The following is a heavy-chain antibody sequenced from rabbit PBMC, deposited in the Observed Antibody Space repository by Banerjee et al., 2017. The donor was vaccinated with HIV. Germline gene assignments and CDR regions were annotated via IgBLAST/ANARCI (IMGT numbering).Heavy chain of an antibody. CDR3: ARGLDGYGYATSRLDL. Sequence: VRQAPGKGLEWIACINVGYDDTVYATWAKGRFTISKTSSTTVTLQMTSLTAADTATYFCARGLDGYGYATSRLDLWGQGTLVTVS. D-gene: IGHD6-1*01. J-gene: IGHJ3*01. CDR2: INVGYDDT. V-gene: IGHV1S40*01.